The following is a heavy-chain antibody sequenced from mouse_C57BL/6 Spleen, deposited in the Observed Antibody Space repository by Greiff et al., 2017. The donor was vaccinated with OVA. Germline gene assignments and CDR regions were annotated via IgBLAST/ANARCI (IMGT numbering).Heavy chain of an antibody. CDR3: AETAAQATFWFAY. V-gene: IGHV14-2*01. D-gene: IGHD3-2*02. CDR2: IDPEDGEH. J-gene: IGHJ3*01. Sequence: VQLQQSGAELVKPGASVKLSCTASGFNIKDYYMHWVKQRTEQGLEWIGRIDPEDGEHTSAPKFPCKATITADTSSNTAYLQLSSLTPEDTAVYYCAETAAQATFWFAYWGQGTLVTVSA. CDR1: GFNIKDYY.